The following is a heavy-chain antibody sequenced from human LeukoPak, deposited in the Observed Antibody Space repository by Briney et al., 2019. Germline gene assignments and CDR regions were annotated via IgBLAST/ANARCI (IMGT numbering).Heavy chain of an antibody. D-gene: IGHD3-22*01. V-gene: IGHV3-11*01. Sequence: GGSLRLSCAASGFTFSDYYMSWIRQAPGKGLEWVSYIGSSGSTIYYADSVKGRFTISRDNAKNSLYLQMNSLRAEDTAVYYCARGDDSRPRNYYMDVWGKGTTVTVSS. J-gene: IGHJ6*03. CDR1: GFTFSDYY. CDR3: ARGDDSRPRNYYMDV. CDR2: IGSSGSTI.